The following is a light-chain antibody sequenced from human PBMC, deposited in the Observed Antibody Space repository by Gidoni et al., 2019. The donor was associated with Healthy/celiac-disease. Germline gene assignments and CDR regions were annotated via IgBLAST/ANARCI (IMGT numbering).Light chain of an antibody. CDR3: QQYNSYSSMCS. CDR2: KAS. Sequence: DIHMTQSPSTLSASVGDRVTITCRASQSISSWLAWYQQKPGKAPKLLIYKASSLESGVPSRFSGSGSGTEFTLTISSLQPDDFATYYCQQYNSYSSMCSFGQGTKLEIK. CDR1: QSISSW. V-gene: IGKV1-5*03. J-gene: IGKJ2*04.